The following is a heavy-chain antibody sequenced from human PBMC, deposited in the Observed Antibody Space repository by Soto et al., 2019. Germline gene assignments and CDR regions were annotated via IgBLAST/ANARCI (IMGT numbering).Heavy chain of an antibody. V-gene: IGHV1-2*02. D-gene: IGHD1-1*01. Sequence: QVQLVQSGAEVEEPGASVKVSCKASGYNFNDYFMHWMRQGPGQGLEWMGWIRPKSGETKYEQKFQGRVTMTSDTSISTDYMQLTMVTSDDTAVYFCAAETGADTFDYRGQGTPVTVST. CDR3: AAETGADTFDY. J-gene: IGHJ4*02. CDR1: GYNFNDYF. CDR2: IRPKSGET.